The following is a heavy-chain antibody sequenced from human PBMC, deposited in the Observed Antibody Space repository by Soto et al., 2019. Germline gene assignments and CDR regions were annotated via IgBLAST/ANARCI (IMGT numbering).Heavy chain of an antibody. CDR2: ISSSSTI. CDR1: GFTFSSYS. D-gene: IGHD2-2*01. Sequence: GGSLRLSCAASGFTFSSYSMNWVRQAPGKGLEWVSYISSSSTIYYADSVKGRFTISRDNAKNSLYLQMNSLRAEDTAVYYCARELSRGRYCSSTSCYLNYYYMDVWGKGTTVTVSS. CDR3: ARELSRGRYCSSTSCYLNYYYMDV. J-gene: IGHJ6*03. V-gene: IGHV3-48*01.